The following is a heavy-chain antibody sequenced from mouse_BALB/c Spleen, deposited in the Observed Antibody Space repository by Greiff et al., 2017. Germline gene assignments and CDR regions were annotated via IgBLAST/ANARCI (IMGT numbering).Heavy chain of an antibody. D-gene: IGHD2-14*01. V-gene: IGHV2-2*02. CDR1: GFSLTSYG. CDR2: IWSGGST. CDR3: ARVRRGGYYFDY. J-gene: IGHJ2*01. Sequence: VQGVESGPGLVQPSQSLSITCTVSGFSLTSYGVHWVRQSPGKGLEWLGVIWSGGSTDYNAAFISRLSISKDNSKSQVFFKMNSLQANDTATYYCARVRRGGYYFDYWGQGTTLTVSS.